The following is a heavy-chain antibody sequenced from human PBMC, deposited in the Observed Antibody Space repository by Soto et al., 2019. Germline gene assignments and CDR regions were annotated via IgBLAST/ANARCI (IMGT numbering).Heavy chain of an antibody. CDR2: ISYDGSNN. CDR1: GLTFSSYA. CDR3: ESSSSGWYNDPFDI. D-gene: IGHD6-19*01. J-gene: IGHJ3*02. V-gene: IGHV3-30-3*01. Sequence: QVQLVESGGGVVQPGRSLRLSCAASGLTFSSYAMHWVRQAPGKGLEWVAVISYDGSNNYYADSVKGRFTISRDNSKNTLYLQMNSLRAEDSAVYYFESSSSGWYNDPFDIWGQGTMVTVSS.